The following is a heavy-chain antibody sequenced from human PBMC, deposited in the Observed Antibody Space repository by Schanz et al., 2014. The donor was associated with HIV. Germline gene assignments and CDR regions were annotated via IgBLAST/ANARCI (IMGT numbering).Heavy chain of an antibody. Sequence: VQLVESGGGVVQPGRSLRLSCAASGFTFDDYAMHWVRQAPGKGLEWVSGISWNSGAIGYADSVKGRFTISRDNAKNTLYLQMNSLRAEDTAVYYCARAPYGVDLYFEYWGQGLLVTVSS. J-gene: IGHJ4*02. D-gene: IGHD4-17*01. CDR3: ARAPYGVDLYFEY. V-gene: IGHV3-9*01. CDR2: ISWNSGAI. CDR1: GFTFDDYA.